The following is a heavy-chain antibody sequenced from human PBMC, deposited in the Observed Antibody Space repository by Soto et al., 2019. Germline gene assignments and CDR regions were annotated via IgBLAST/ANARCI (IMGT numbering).Heavy chain of an antibody. CDR1: GYTFINYY. CDR3: ARSQSSGPT. Sequence: ASVKVSCKASGYTFINYYIHWVRQAPGQGLEWMGIINPSSGSASNAQKLHGRVTMTSDTSTSTVYMELSSLRSEDTAVYYCARSQSSGPTWGQGTLVTVSS. D-gene: IGHD3-22*01. CDR2: INPSSGSA. J-gene: IGHJ4*02. V-gene: IGHV1-46*01.